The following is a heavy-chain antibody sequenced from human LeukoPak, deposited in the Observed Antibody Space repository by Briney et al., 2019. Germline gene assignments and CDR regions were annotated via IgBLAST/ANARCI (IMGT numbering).Heavy chain of an antibody. CDR2: MYSVGST. CDR1: GFTVSNNY. D-gene: IGHD2-21*02. J-gene: IGHJ4*02. V-gene: IGHV3-66*01. Sequence: GGSLRLSCAASGFTVSNNYMTWVRQPPGKGLEGVSVMYSVGSTYYADSVKGRFTISRDNSKNTLYLLMNSLRAEDTAVYYCAGSLAYCGGDCRLGDYWGQGTLVTVSS. CDR3: AGSLAYCGGDCRLGDY.